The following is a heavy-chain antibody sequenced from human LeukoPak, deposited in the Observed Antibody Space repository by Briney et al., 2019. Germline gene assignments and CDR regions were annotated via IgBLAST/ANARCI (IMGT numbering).Heavy chain of an antibody. CDR1: GFTFSSYW. Sequence: PGGSLRLSCAASGFTFSSYWMSWVRQAPGKGLEWVANIKQDGSEKYYVDSVKGRFTISRDNAKNSLYLQMNSLRAEDTTVYYCARIVSGPLGYSHSTTEGYYFDSWGQGTLVTVSS. CDR2: IKQDGSEK. CDR3: ARIVSGPLGYSHSTTEGYYFDS. J-gene: IGHJ4*02. D-gene: IGHD5-18*01. V-gene: IGHV3-7*01.